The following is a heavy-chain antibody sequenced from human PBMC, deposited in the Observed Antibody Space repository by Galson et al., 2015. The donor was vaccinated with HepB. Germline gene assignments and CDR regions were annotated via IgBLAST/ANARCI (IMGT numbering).Heavy chain of an antibody. D-gene: IGHD3-10*01. Sequence: SLRLSCAASGFTVSSNYTSWVRQAPGKGLEWVSVIYSGGSTYYADSVKGRFTISRDNSKNTLYLQMNSLRAEDTAVYYCARGPLPFGETPRDRDYWGQGTLVTVSS. V-gene: IGHV3-66*01. CDR1: GFTVSSNY. J-gene: IGHJ4*02. CDR2: IYSGGST. CDR3: ARGPLPFGETPRDRDY.